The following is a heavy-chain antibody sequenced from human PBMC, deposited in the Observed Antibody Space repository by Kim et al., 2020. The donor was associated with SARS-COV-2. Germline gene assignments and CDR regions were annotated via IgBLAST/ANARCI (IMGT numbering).Heavy chain of an antibody. D-gene: IGHD3-10*01. CDR2: ISYDGSNK. J-gene: IGHJ4*02. V-gene: IGHV3-30*18. CDR3: AKDHLLGLVRGVMLGGTDY. Sequence: GGSLRLSCAASGFTFSSYGMHWVRQAPGKGLEWVAVISYDGSNKYYADSVKGRFTISRDNSKNTLYLQMNSLRAEDTAVYYCAKDHLLGLVRGVMLGGTDYWGQGTLVTVSS. CDR1: GFTFSSYG.